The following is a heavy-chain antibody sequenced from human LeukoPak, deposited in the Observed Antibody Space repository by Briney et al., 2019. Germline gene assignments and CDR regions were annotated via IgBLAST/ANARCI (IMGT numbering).Heavy chain of an antibody. D-gene: IGHD3-3*01. J-gene: IGHJ6*02. CDR2: ISYDGNNK. CDR3: ARDVSFLSRDYYGMDV. CDR1: GFTFSNYG. Sequence: PGGSVRLSCAASGFTFSNYGIHWVRQAPGKGLEWVAVISYDGNNKYYADSVKGRFTISRDNSKNTLYLQMNSLRAEDTAVYYCARDVSFLSRDYYGMDVWGQGTTVTVSS. V-gene: IGHV3-30*03.